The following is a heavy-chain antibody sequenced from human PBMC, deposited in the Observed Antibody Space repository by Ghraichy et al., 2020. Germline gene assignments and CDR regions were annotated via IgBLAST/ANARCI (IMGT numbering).Heavy chain of an antibody. J-gene: IGHJ5*02. Sequence: ESLNISCTVSGDSLYNYFWSWIRQPPGKALESIGSIYYTGSTKYNPSLKSRVTMSVDTSKNQFSLKLRSVTAADTAIYYCARSGERDHWSGWLFDPWGQGTLVTVSS. CDR1: GDSLYNYF. CDR2: IYYTGST. V-gene: IGHV4-59*01. CDR3: ARSGERDHWSGWLFDP. D-gene: IGHD3-3*01.